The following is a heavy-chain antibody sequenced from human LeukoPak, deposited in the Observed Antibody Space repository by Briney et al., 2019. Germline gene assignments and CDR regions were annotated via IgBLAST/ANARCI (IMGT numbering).Heavy chain of an antibody. CDR3: ASGGGYSGYDPFDY. CDR1: GFTFSDYS. J-gene: IGHJ4*02. D-gene: IGHD5-12*01. V-gene: IGHV3-21*01. Sequence: GGSLRLSCAASGFTFSDYSMNWVRQAPGKGLEWVSSISSSSSYIYYADSVKGRFTISRDNAKNSLYLQMNSLRAEDTAVYYCASGGGYSGYDPFDYWGQGTLVTVSS. CDR2: ISSSSSYI.